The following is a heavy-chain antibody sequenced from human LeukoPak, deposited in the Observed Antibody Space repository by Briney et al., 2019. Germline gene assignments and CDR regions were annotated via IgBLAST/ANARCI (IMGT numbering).Heavy chain of an antibody. V-gene: IGHV4-59*01. Sequence: PSETLSLTCSISGGSIGSYYWSWIRQPPGKGLEWIGYISYSGSTVYNPSLRSRVTISVDMSKNRFSLKLSSVTAADTALYYCARERSSGIDYWGQGTLVTVSS. D-gene: IGHD3-22*01. J-gene: IGHJ4*02. CDR2: ISYSGST. CDR3: ARERSSGIDY. CDR1: GGSIGSYY.